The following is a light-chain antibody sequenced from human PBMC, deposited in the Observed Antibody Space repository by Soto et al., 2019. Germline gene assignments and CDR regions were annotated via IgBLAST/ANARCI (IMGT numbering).Light chain of an antibody. CDR1: LTIGDS. V-gene: IGKV1-39*01. CDR3: LQTYNLPRT. J-gene: IGKJ1*01. CDR2: GAS. Sequence: DIQMTQYPSSLSASVGDRVTITCRASLTIGDSLSWFQQKAGKPPTLLIYGASALQSGVPARFSGSGSGTDFTLTISNMQREDFATYYCLQTYNLPRTFGQGTNVDIK.